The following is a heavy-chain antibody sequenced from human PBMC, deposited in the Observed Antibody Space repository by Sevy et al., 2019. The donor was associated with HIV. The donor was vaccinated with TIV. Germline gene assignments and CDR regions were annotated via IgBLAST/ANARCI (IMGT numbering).Heavy chain of an antibody. V-gene: IGHV3-9*01. D-gene: IGHD6-19*01. J-gene: IGHJ1*01. Sequence: GGSLRLPCAASGFTFDAYAMHWVRQAPGKGLEWVSGISWNSAFIGYADSVKGRLTISRDNAKNSLYLQMNSLKPEDTAFYYCAKDGGSGSGPSAEYFHHWGQGTLVTVSS. CDR1: GFTFDAYA. CDR2: ISWNSAFI. CDR3: AKDGGSGSGPSAEYFHH.